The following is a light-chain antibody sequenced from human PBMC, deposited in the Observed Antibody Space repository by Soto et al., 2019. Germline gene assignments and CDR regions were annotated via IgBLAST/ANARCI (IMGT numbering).Light chain of an antibody. CDR2: LNSDGSH. J-gene: IGLJ1*01. Sequence: QSVLTQSPSASASLGASVKLTCTLSSGHSSYAIAWHQQQPEKGPRYLMKLNSDGSHSKGDGIPDRFSGSSSGAERYLTISSLQSEDEADYYCQTWGTGLYVFATGTKLTVL. CDR3: QTWGTGLYV. CDR1: SGHSSYA. V-gene: IGLV4-69*01.